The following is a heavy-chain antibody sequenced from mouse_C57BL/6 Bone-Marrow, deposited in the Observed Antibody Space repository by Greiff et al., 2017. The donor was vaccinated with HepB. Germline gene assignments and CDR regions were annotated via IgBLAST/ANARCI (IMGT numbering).Heavy chain of an antibody. CDR3: AGSGQVDYYAMDY. J-gene: IGHJ4*01. Sequence: DVKLQESGPVLVKPGASVKMSCKASGYTFTDYYMNWVKQSHGKSLEWIGVINPYNGGTSYNQKFKGKATLTVDKSSSTAYMELNSLTSEDSAVYYCAGSGQVDYYAMDYWGQGTSVTVSS. V-gene: IGHV1-19*01. CDR2: INPYNGGT. D-gene: IGHD3-2*02. CDR1: GYTFTDYY.